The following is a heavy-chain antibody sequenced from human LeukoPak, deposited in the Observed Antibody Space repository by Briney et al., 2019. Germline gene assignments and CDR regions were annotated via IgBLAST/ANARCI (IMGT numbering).Heavy chain of an antibody. Sequence: LETLSLTCTVSGYSISSSGRYWGWIRQPPGKGLEWIGSIYYRGSTFYNPSLKSRVTISVDTSKNQFSLKLSSVTAADTAVYYCARQALWFFDHWGQGTLVTVSS. CDR1: GYSISSSGRY. D-gene: IGHD2-21*01. J-gene: IGHJ4*02. CDR2: IYYRGST. V-gene: IGHV4-39*01. CDR3: ARQALWFFDH.